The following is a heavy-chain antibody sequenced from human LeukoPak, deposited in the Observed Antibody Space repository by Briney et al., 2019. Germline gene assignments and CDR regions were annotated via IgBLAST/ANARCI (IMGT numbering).Heavy chain of an antibody. V-gene: IGHV4-59*08. CDR1: GGSISSYY. CDR2: IYYSGST. CDR3: ARHLGYSSSWCFDY. Sequence: SETLSLTCTVSGGSISSYYWSWIRQPPGKGLEWIAYIYYSGSTNYNPSLKSRVTISVDTSKNQFSLKLSSVTAADTAVYYCARHLGYSSSWCFDYWGQGTLVTVSS. J-gene: IGHJ4*02. D-gene: IGHD6-13*01.